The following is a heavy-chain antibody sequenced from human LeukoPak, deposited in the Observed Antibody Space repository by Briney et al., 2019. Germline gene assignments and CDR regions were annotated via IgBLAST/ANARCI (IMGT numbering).Heavy chain of an antibody. J-gene: IGHJ1*01. D-gene: IGHD2-21*02. CDR3: ARVYCGGDCYSERYFQH. CDR1: GFTFSSYA. V-gene: IGHV3-23*01. CDR2: ISGSGGST. Sequence: GGSLRLSCAASGFTFSSYAMSWVRQAPRKGLEWVSAISGSGGSTYYADSVKGRFTISRDNSKNTLYLQMNSLRAEDTAVYYCARVYCGGDCYSERYFQHWGQGTLVTVSS.